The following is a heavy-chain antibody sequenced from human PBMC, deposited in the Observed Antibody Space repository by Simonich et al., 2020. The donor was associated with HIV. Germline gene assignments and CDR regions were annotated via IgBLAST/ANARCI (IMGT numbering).Heavy chain of an antibody. CDR3: ARDRGSSWYGNDY. CDR2: KKQSGSEK. J-gene: IGHJ4*02. D-gene: IGHD6-13*01. V-gene: IGHV3-7*01. Sequence: EVQLVESGGGLVQPVGSLRLSCAASGFTFSSYWMSWVRQAPGKGLEWVAKKKQSGSEKYYVDSVKGRFTISRDNAKNSLYLQMNSLRAEDTAVYYCARDRGSSWYGNDYWGQGTLVTVSS. CDR1: GFTFSSYW.